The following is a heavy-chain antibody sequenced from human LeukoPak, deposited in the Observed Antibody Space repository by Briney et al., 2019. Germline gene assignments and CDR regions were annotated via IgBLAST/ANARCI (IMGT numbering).Heavy chain of an antibody. J-gene: IGHJ3*01. V-gene: IGHV3-21*01. Sequence: KPGGSLRLSCAASGFTFSSYSMNWVRQAPGKGLEWVSSISSSSNYIYYADSMKGRFTISRDNAKNSLYLQMNSLRAEDTAVYYCAREGMLYSYVYDAFDFWGQGTMVTVSS. CDR3: AREGMLYSYVYDAFDF. CDR2: ISSSSNYI. CDR1: GFTFSSYS. D-gene: IGHD5-18*01.